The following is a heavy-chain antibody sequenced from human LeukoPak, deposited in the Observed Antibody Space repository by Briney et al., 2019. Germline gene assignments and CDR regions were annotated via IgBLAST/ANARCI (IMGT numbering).Heavy chain of an antibody. CDR3: ARMGRSTVTTPDY. J-gene: IGHJ4*02. CDR1: GYTFTVYY. V-gene: IGHV1-2*02. Sequence: ASVKVSCKASGYTFTVYYMHWVRQAPGQGLEWMGWINPNSGGTNYAQKFQGRVTMTRDTSISTAYMELSRLRSDDTAVYFCARMGRSTVTTPDYWGQGTLVTVSS. CDR2: INPNSGGT. D-gene: IGHD4-17*01.